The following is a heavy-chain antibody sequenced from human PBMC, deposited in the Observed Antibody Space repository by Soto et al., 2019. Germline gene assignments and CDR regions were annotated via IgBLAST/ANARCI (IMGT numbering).Heavy chain of an antibody. D-gene: IGHD3-22*01. Sequence: ASVKVSCKASGYTFTSYGISWVRQAPGQGLEWMGWISAYNGNTNYAQKLQGRVTMTTDTSTGTAYMELRSLTSEDTAVYYCARGYYYDSSGSDAFDSWGQGTMVTVSS. J-gene: IGHJ3*02. V-gene: IGHV1-18*04. CDR1: GYTFTSYG. CDR2: ISAYNGNT. CDR3: ARGYYYDSSGSDAFDS.